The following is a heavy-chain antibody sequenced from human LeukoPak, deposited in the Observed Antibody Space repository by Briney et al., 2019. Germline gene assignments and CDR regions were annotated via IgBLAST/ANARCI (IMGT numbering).Heavy chain of an antibody. CDR2: IIPIFGTA. Sequence: EASVKVSCKASGGTFSSYAISWVRQAPGQGLEWMGGIIPIFGTANYAQKFQGRVTITADESTSTAYMELSSLRSEDTAVYYCARSTRIYDIPYMDVWGKGTTVTVSS. J-gene: IGHJ6*03. CDR1: GGTFSSYA. CDR3: ARSTRIYDIPYMDV. D-gene: IGHD3-9*01. V-gene: IGHV1-69*13.